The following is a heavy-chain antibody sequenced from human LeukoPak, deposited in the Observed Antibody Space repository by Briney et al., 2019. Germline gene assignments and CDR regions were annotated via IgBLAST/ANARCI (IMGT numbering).Heavy chain of an antibody. CDR2: ISYDGSNK. Sequence: PGGSLRLSCAAFGFTFSSYAMHWVRQAPGKGLEWVAVISYDGSNKYYADSVKGRFTISRDNSKNTLYLQMNSLRAEDTAVYYCSALKRITMIVVRDYWGQGTLVTVSS. CDR3: SALKRITMIVVRDY. J-gene: IGHJ4*02. D-gene: IGHD3-22*01. CDR1: GFTFSSYA. V-gene: IGHV3-30-3*01.